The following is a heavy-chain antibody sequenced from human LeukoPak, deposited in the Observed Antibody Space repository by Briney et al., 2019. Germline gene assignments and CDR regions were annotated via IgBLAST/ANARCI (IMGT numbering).Heavy chain of an antibody. D-gene: IGHD4-17*01. J-gene: IGHJ6*03. CDR3: ARVEAYASYYYYYYYMDV. CDR2: INPNSGNT. V-gene: IGHV1-8*02. Sequence: GASVKVSCKASGYTFTGYYMHWVRQAPGQGLEWMGWINPNSGNTGYAQKFQGRVTMTRNTSISTAYMELSSLRSEDTAVYYCARVEAYASYYYYYYYMDVWGKGTTVTISS. CDR1: GYTFTGYY.